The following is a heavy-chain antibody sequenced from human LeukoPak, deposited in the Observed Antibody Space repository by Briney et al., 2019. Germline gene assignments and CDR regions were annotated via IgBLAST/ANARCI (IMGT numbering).Heavy chain of an antibody. J-gene: IGHJ4*02. D-gene: IGHD4-17*01. CDR1: GFTFSSYA. Sequence: GGSLRLSCAASGFTFSSYAMSWARQAPGKGLEWVSGISGSGGSTYYADSVKGRFIVSRDNSKNTLYLQMSSLRAEDTAVYYCVKYDTTVTTSIDYWGQGTLVTVSS. CDR2: ISGSGGST. V-gene: IGHV3-23*01. CDR3: VKYDTTVTTSIDY.